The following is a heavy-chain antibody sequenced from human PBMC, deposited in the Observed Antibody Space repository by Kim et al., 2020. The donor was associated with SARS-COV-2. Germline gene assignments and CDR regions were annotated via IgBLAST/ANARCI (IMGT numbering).Heavy chain of an antibody. D-gene: IGHD7-27*01. CDR1: GYSISSGYY. CDR3: AREHWGSVYIDY. Sequence: SETLSLTCTVSGYSISSGYYWGWIRQPPGKGLEWIGSIYHSGSTYYNPSLKSRVTISVDTSKNQFSLKLSSVTAADTAVYYCAREHWGSVYIDYWGQGTLVTVSS. CDR2: IYHSGST. V-gene: IGHV4-38-2*02. J-gene: IGHJ4*02.